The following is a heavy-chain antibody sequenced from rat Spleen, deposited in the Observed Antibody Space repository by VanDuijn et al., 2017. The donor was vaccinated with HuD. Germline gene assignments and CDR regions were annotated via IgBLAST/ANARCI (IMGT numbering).Heavy chain of an antibody. CDR1: GFSLTSYH. J-gene: IGHJ3*01. V-gene: IGHV2-72*01. CDR3: ARSYGGYTSNWFPY. CDR2: IWAGRGT. Sequence: QVQLKESGPGLVQPSETLSLTCTVSGFSLTSYHVSWVRQPPGKSLVWMGTIWAGRGTNYNSAVQSRLSISRDTTKSQVFLKMNSLQTDDTVIYFCARSYGGYTSNWFPYWGQGTLVTVSS. D-gene: IGHD1-11*01.